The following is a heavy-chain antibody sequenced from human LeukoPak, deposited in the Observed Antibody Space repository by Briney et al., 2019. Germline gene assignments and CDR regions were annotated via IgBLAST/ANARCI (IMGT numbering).Heavy chain of an antibody. V-gene: IGHV3-9*01. J-gene: IGHJ3*02. Sequence: GGSLRLSCAASGFTFSTYWMHWVRQAPGKGLEWVSGISWNSGSIGYADSVKGRFTISRDNAKNSLYLQMNSLRAEDTALYYCAKDGDGDWVTPFDIWGQGTMVTVSS. D-gene: IGHD2-21*02. CDR3: AKDGDGDWVTPFDI. CDR1: GFTFSTYW. CDR2: ISWNSGSI.